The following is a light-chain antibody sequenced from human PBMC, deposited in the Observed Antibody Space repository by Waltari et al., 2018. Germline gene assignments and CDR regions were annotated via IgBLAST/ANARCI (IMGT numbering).Light chain of an antibody. CDR3: QAWDGTTAGVL. Sequence: SYELTQPPSVSVSPGPTASITCSGDKLGDTYSSWYQQRPGQSPVLVIYQDNKRPSGIPERFAGSNSGTTATLTISGTQAMDEADYYCQAWDGTTAGVLFGGGTKLTVL. CDR1: KLGDTY. V-gene: IGLV3-1*01. J-gene: IGLJ2*01. CDR2: QDN.